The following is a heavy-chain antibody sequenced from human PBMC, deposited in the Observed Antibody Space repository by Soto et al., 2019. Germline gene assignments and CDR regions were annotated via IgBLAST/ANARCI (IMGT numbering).Heavy chain of an antibody. CDR1: GFTFSSYA. V-gene: IGHV3-23*01. CDR3: ASRYLEHCFSSGCSATYG. J-gene: IGHJ6*01. D-gene: IGHD1-20*01. Sequence: GGSLRLSCAASGFTFSSYAMSWVRQAPGKGLEWVSDISGSGGSTYYADSVKGRFTISRDNGRNSLFLQMSSLRVEDTAVYYCASRYLEHCFSSGCSATYG. CDR2: ISGSGGST.